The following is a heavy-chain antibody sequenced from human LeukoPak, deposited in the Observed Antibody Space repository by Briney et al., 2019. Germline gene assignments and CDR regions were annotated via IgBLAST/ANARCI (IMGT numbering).Heavy chain of an antibody. D-gene: IGHD6-6*01. Sequence: GGSLRLSYAASGFTFSSYGMHWVRQAPGKGLEWVAVIWYDGSNKYYADSVKGRFTISRDNSKNTLYLQMNSLRAEDTAVYYCTRAARERPYYFDYWGQGTLVTVSS. V-gene: IGHV3-33*01. J-gene: IGHJ4*02. CDR2: IWYDGSNK. CDR3: TRAARERPYYFDY. CDR1: GFTFSSYG.